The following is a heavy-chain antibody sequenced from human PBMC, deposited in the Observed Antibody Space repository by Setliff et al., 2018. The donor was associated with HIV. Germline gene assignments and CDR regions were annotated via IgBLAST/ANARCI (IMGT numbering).Heavy chain of an antibody. D-gene: IGHD1-26*01. V-gene: IGHV3-48*03. CDR3: ARGGGSYSGY. CDR1: GFMFSSYE. CDR2: INSRGRTM. J-gene: IGHJ4*02. Sequence: GGSLRLSCTASGFMFSSYEMHWVRQAPGKGLEWVASINSRGRTMYYADSVKGRFTISRDNAKRSVFLQMSRLRAEDAAFYYCARGGGSYSGYWGQGTLVTVPQ.